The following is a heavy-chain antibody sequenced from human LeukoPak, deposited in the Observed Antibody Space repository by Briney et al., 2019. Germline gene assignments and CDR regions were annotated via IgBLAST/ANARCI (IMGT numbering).Heavy chain of an antibody. CDR3: AKDPDDFWRGLLDY. D-gene: IGHD3-3*01. J-gene: IGHJ4*02. CDR2: ISGSGGST. Sequence: PGGSLRLFCAASGFTFSSYAMSWVRQAPGKGLEWVSAISGSGGSTYYADSVKGRFTISRDNSKNTLYLQMNSLRAEDTAVYYCAKDPDDFWRGLLDYWGQGTLVTVSS. V-gene: IGHV3-23*01. CDR1: GFTFSSYA.